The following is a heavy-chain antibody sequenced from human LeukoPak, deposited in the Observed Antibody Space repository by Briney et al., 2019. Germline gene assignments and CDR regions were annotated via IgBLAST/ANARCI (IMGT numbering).Heavy chain of an antibody. V-gene: IGHV1-2*02. CDR1: GYTFTGYY. CDR3: ARGSGDFWSGYYSY. Sequence: GASVKVSCKASGYTFTGYYMHWVRQAPGQGLEWMGWINPNSGGTNYAQKFQGRVTMTRDTSISTAYMELSRLRSEDTAVYYCARGSGDFWSGYYSYWGQGTLVTVSS. J-gene: IGHJ4*02. D-gene: IGHD3-3*01. CDR2: INPNSGGT.